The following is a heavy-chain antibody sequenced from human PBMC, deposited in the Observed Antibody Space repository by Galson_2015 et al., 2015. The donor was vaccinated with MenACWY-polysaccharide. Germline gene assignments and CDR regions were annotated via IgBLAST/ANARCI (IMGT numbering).Heavy chain of an antibody. Sequence: SLRLSCAASGFTFSSYWMHWVRQAPGKGLVWVSRIISDGGSANYADSVKGRFTISRDNAKNTLYLQMNSLRAEDTAVYYCARPITWNYAQGLYWGQGTLVTVSS. CDR1: GFTFSSYW. J-gene: IGHJ4*02. D-gene: IGHD1-7*01. V-gene: IGHV3-74*01. CDR3: ARPITWNYAQGLY. CDR2: IISDGGSA.